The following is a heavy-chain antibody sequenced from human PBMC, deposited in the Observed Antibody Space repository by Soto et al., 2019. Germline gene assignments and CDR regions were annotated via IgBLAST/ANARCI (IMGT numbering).Heavy chain of an antibody. CDR1: GGTFSSYA. Sequence: GASVKVSCKASGGTFSSYAISWVRRAPGQGLEWMGGIIPIFGTANYAQKFQGRVTITADESTSTAYMELSSLRSEDTAVYYCATSSGIAARFAGAFDIWGQGTMVTVSS. CDR2: IIPIFGTA. D-gene: IGHD6-6*01. J-gene: IGHJ3*02. CDR3: ATSSGIAARFAGAFDI. V-gene: IGHV1-69*13.